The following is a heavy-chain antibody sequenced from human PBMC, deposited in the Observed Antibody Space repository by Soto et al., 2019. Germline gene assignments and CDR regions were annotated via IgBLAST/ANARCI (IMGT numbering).Heavy chain of an antibody. J-gene: IGHJ4*02. CDR3: ARVGRYYYGSGSYFDY. V-gene: IGHV1-69*06. D-gene: IGHD3-10*01. CDR2: IIPIFGTA. CDR1: GGTFSSYA. Sequence: QVQLVQSGAEVKKPGSSVKVSCKASGGTFSSYAISWVRQAPGQGLEWMGGIIPIFGTANYAQTFQGRVTITADKSTSTAYMELSSLRSEDTAVYYCARVGRYYYGSGSYFDYWGQGTLVTVSS.